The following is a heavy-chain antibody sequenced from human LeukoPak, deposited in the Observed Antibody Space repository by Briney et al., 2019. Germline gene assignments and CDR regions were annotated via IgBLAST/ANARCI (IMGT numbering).Heavy chain of an antibody. D-gene: IGHD1-26*01. CDR2: INPNSGGT. Sequence: ASVKVPCKASGYTFTGYYMHWVRQAPGQGLEWMGWINPNSGGTNYAQKFQGRVTMTRDTSISTAYMELSRLRSDDTAVYYCARVEWEPGEYMDVWGKGTPVTVSS. J-gene: IGHJ6*03. V-gene: IGHV1-2*02. CDR3: ARVEWEPGEYMDV. CDR1: GYTFTGYY.